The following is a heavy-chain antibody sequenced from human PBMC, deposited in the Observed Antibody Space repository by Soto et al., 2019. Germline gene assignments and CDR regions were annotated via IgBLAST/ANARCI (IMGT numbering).Heavy chain of an antibody. V-gene: IGHV3-11*05. J-gene: IGHJ6*02. CDR3: ARLHHDHYYTMDV. Sequence: QVQLAESGGDLVKPGGSLRLSCVVSGFTLSDYYMTLIRQAPGKGLEWVSYISISGNYTNYADSVKGRFTISRDSTNNPLYLQMNSLRAEDTAVYYCARLHHDHYYTMDVWGQGTTVTVSS. CDR1: GFTLSDYY. CDR2: ISISGNYT. D-gene: IGHD4-4*01.